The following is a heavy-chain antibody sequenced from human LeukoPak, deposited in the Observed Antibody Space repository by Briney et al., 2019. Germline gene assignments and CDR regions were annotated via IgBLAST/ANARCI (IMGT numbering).Heavy chain of an antibody. D-gene: IGHD6-19*01. CDR3: ARQASSGWYVLDY. CDR1: GGSISSYY. Sequence: SETLSLTCTVSGGSISSYYWSWIRQPPGKGLQWIGYIYYSENTNYNPSLKSRVTISVDTSKNQFSLKLTSVTAADTAVYYCARQASSGWYVLDYWGQGTLATVSS. CDR2: IYYSENT. V-gene: IGHV4-59*08. J-gene: IGHJ4*02.